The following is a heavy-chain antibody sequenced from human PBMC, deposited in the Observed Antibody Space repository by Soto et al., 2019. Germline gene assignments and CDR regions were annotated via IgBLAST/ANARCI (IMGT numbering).Heavy chain of an antibody. D-gene: IGHD3-22*01. V-gene: IGHV5-51*01. J-gene: IGHJ3*02. CDR3: ARLGPGREHYDSSGYYYPWRAFDI. CDR1: GYSFTSYW. Sequence: EVQLVQSGAEVKKPGESLKISCKGSGYSFTSYWIGWVRQMPGKGLEWMGIIYPGDSDTRYSPSFQGQVTISADKSISTAYLQWSSLKASDTAMYYCARLGPGREHYDSSGYYYPWRAFDIWGQGTMVTVSS. CDR2: IYPGDSDT.